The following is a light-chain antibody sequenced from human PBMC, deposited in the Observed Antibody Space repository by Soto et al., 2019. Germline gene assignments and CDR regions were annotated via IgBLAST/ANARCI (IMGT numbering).Light chain of an antibody. CDR2: EV. V-gene: IGLV2-14*01. Sequence: QSVLTQPASVSGSPGQSITISCTGTSSDVGVYDYVSWYQQYPGKTPQLLIYEVNRPSGVSDRFSGSKSGNTASLTISDLQAEDEADYYCSSYTSSRSWVFGGGT. J-gene: IGLJ3*02. CDR1: SSDVGVYDY. CDR3: SSYTSSRSWV.